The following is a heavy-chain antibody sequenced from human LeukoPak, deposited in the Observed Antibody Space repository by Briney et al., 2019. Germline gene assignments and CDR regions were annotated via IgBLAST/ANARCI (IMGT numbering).Heavy chain of an antibody. V-gene: IGHV1-18*01. D-gene: IGHD2-21*02. J-gene: IGHJ6*02. CDR1: GYTFTDYG. CDR2: INVYNGNT. CDR3: ARLGDRGGDWFWMDV. Sequence: ASVKVSCKASGYTFTDYGITWVRQAPGPGLEWMGWINVYNGNTYYAQKLQGRLTMTTDTSTSTAYMELRSLTSDDTAVYYCARLGDRGGDWFWMDVWGQGTTVTVSS.